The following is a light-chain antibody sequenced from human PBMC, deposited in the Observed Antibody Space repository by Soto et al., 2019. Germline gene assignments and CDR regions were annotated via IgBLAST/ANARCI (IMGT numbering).Light chain of an antibody. CDR3: QQSYSTPQNT. CDR2: AAS. Sequence: DIQMTQSPSSLSASVGDRVTITCRASQSISSYLNWYQQKPGKAPKLLIYAASSLQGGVPSRFSGCGSGTDFTLTISSLQPEDFATYYCQQSYSTPQNTFGQGTKLEIK. CDR1: QSISSY. J-gene: IGKJ2*01. V-gene: IGKV1-39*01.